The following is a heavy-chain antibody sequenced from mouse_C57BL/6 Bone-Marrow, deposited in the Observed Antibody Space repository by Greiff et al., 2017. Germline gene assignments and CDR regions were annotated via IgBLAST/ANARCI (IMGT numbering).Heavy chain of an antibody. CDR1: GYTFTTYP. J-gene: IGHJ2*01. CDR2: FHPYNDDT. D-gene: IGHD1-1*02. CDR3: ARGGNCGGYYFDD. Sequence: VQLQQSGAELVKPGASVKMSCKASGYTFTTYPIEWMKQNHGKSLEWIGIFHPYNDDTKYNEKFKGKAPLTVEKSSRTVYLELSRITSDESAVCYCARGGNCGGYYFDDGGQGTTLTVSS. V-gene: IGHV1-47*01.